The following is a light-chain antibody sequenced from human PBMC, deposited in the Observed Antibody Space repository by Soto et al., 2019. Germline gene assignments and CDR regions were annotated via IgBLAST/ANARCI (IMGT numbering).Light chain of an antibody. V-gene: IGKV3-20*01. J-gene: IGKJ2*01. CDR3: QQYGGSPRYT. CDR2: STS. Sequence: EIVLTQSPGTLSLSPGERATLSCRASQSVSSTYLAWYQQRPGQATRLLIYSTSSRDTGIPDRFSGSGSGTDFTLTISRLEPEDFAVYYCQQYGGSPRYTFGQGTKLEIK. CDR1: QSVSSTY.